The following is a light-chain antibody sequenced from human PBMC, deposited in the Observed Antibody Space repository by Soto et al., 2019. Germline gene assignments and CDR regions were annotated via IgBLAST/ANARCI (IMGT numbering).Light chain of an antibody. J-gene: IGKJ2*01. CDR3: QQLTNYRFT. CDR2: GAS. Sequence: IQLTQSPSSLSASVGDRVTITCRASQGINSFLAWYQQKPGKAPKLLIYGASTLQSGVPSRFSGSGSGTDFTLNISSVEPEDFATYYCQQLTNYRFTFGQGTKLQIK. V-gene: IGKV1-9*01. CDR1: QGINSF.